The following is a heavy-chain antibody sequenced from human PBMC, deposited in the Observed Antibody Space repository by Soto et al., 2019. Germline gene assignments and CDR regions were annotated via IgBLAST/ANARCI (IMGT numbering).Heavy chain of an antibody. J-gene: IGHJ4*02. CDR1: GFTFGNYG. Sequence: GGSLRLSCAASGFTFGNYGMHWVRQAPGKGLEWVAVIWFDGNKQHYADSAKGRFTISRDNSKNTLYVQMTSLRAEDTAVYYCARGLQSLFDYWGQGTLVTVSS. CDR2: IWFDGNKQ. V-gene: IGHV3-33*01. CDR3: ARGLQSLFDY.